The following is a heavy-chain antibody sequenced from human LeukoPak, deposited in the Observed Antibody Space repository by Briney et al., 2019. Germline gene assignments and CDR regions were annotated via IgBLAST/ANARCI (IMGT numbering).Heavy chain of an antibody. CDR3: AKDRGYYDFWSGYYLGNYFDY. Sequence: PGGSLRLSCAASGFTFSSYAMSWVRQAPGKGLEWVSAISGSGGSTYYADSVKGRFTISRDNSKITLYLQMNSLRAEDTAVYYCAKDRGYYDFWSGYYLGNYFDYWGQGTLVTVSS. V-gene: IGHV3-23*01. J-gene: IGHJ4*02. CDR2: ISGSGGST. CDR1: GFTFSSYA. D-gene: IGHD3-3*01.